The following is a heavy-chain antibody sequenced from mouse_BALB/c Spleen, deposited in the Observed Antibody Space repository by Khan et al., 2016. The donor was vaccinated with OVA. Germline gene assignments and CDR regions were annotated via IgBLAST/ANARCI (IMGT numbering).Heavy chain of an antibody. J-gene: IGHJ4*01. CDR3: AYSFLLYAIDY. D-gene: IGHD1-2*01. CDR2: IDPANGNT. CDR1: GFNIKNTY. V-gene: IGHV14-3*02. Sequence: VQLQQSGAEFVKPGASVRLSCTVSGFNIKNTYIHWVKQRPEQGLEWIGRIDPANGNTKYDPKFQGKATITADTSSNTAYLQLSSLTSEDTAVYYCAYSFLLYAIDYWGQGASVTVSS.